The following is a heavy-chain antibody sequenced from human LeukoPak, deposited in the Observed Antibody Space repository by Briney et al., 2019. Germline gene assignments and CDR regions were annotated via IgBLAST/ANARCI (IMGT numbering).Heavy chain of an antibody. J-gene: IGHJ4*02. CDR2: IYYSGST. CDR3: ARQAPAPRVGKSPFDY. D-gene: IGHD1-26*01. CDR1: GGSISSSSYY. Sequence: PSETLSLTCTVSGGSISSSSYYWGWIRQPPGKGLEWIGSIYYSGSTYYNPSLKSRVTISVDTSKNQFSLKLSSVTAAGTAVYYCARQAPAPRVGKSPFDYWGQGTLVTVSS. V-gene: IGHV4-39*01.